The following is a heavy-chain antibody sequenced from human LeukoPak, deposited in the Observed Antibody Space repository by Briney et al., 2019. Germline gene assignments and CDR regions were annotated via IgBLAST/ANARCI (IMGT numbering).Heavy chain of an antibody. V-gene: IGHV3-30*02. Sequence: PGGSLRLSCAASGFTFSSYGMHWVRQAPGKGLEWVAFIRYDGSNKYYADSVKGRFTISRDNSKNTLYLQMNSLRAEDTAVYYCAKDSPPDSGSYYIPSYFDYWGQGTLVTVSS. CDR2: IRYDGSNK. CDR3: AKDSPPDSGSYYIPSYFDY. CDR1: GFTFSSYG. D-gene: IGHD1-26*01. J-gene: IGHJ4*02.